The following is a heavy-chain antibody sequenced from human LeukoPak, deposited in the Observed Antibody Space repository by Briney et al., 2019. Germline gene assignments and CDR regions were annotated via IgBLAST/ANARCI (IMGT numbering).Heavy chain of an antibody. CDR2: IYHSGST. CDR1: GGSISSGGYS. CDR3: ARGPLSAAGPGYFDY. D-gene: IGHD6-13*01. J-gene: IGHJ4*02. V-gene: IGHV4-30-2*01. Sequence: SQTLSLTCAVSGGSISSGGYSWSWIRQPPGKGLEWIGYIYHSGSTYYNPSLKSRVTISVDRSKNQSSLKLSSVTAADTAVYYCARGPLSAAGPGYFDYWGQGTLVTVSS.